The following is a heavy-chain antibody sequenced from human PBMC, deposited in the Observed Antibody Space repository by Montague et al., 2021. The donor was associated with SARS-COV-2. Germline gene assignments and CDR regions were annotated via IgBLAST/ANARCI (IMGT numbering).Heavy chain of an antibody. J-gene: IGHJ3*02. Sequence: PALGKPTQTLTLTCTLSGFPLSTSGMRASWIRQPPGKALEWLARIDWDDDKFYSTSLKTRLTISKDTSKNQVVLTMTNMDPVDTATYYCARSYYDILTNYYDAFDIWGQGTMVTVSS. CDR3: ARSYYDILTNYYDAFDI. D-gene: IGHD3-9*01. CDR1: GFPLSTSGMR. V-gene: IGHV2-70*04. CDR2: IDWDDDK.